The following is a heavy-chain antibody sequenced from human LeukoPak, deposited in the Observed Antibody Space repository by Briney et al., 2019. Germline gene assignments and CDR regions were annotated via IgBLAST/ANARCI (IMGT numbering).Heavy chain of an antibody. CDR1: GGSISSYY. Sequence: SETLSLTCTVSGGSISSYYWSWIRQPPGKGLEWIGRIYTSGSTNYNPSLKSRVTMSVDTSKNQFSLKLSSVTAADTAVYYCARCGWSGYCPSQWFDPWGQGTLVTVSS. J-gene: IGHJ5*02. V-gene: IGHV4-4*07. D-gene: IGHD3-3*01. CDR2: IYTSGST. CDR3: ARCGWSGYCPSQWFDP.